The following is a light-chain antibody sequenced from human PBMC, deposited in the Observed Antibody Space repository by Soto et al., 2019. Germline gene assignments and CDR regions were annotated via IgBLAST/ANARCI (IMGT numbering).Light chain of an antibody. J-gene: IGKJ1*01. CDR2: AAS. Sequence: DIQMTQSPSSLSASVGDRVTITCRASQSISSNLNWYQQKPGKAPKLLIYAASNLQSGVPSTFSGIRSGTDFTLTISSLQPEDFATYYCQQSHSIPWTVGQGTKVDSK. V-gene: IGKV1-39*01. CDR1: QSISSN. CDR3: QQSHSIPWT.